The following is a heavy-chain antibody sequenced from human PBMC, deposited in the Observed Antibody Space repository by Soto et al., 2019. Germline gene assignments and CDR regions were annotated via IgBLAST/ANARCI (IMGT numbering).Heavy chain of an antibody. CDR1: GDSVSTNNAA. J-gene: IGHJ4*02. CDR2: TYYRSKWYN. Sequence: PSDTLSLTCAISGDSVSTNNAAWEWIRQSPTRGLEWLGRTYYRSKWYNEYTLSLKSRITINADTSKNQFSLQLSSVTPEDTANYYCARMSSSTFGFWGQGTLVTVSS. CDR3: ARMSSSTFGF. V-gene: IGHV6-1*01. D-gene: IGHD2-2*01.